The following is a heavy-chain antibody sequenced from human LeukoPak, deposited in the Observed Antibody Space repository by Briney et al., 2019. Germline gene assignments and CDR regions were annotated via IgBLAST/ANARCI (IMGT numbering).Heavy chain of an antibody. CDR2: INSDGSST. CDR1: GFTFSSYW. Sequence: GGSLRLSCAASGFTFSSYWMHWVRQAPGEGLVWVSRINSDGSSTSYADSVKGRFTISRDNAKNTLYLQMNSLRAEDTAVYYCAIQRGTSCREYFQHWGQGTLVTVSS. J-gene: IGHJ1*01. CDR3: AIQRGTSCREYFQH. D-gene: IGHD2-2*01. V-gene: IGHV3-74*01.